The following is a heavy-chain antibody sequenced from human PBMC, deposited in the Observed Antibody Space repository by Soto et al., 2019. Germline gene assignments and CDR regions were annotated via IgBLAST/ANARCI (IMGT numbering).Heavy chain of an antibody. Sequence: PSETLSLTCTVSGGSISSSAYYWAWIRQPPGEGLEWIGSIYYSGSTYYNPSLKSRVTISVDTSKNQFSLKLSSVTAADTAVYYCARHAGSSWYTWFDPWGQGTLVTVSS. CDR1: GGSISSSAYY. J-gene: IGHJ5*02. CDR3: ARHAGSSWYTWFDP. CDR2: IYYSGST. V-gene: IGHV4-39*01. D-gene: IGHD6-13*01.